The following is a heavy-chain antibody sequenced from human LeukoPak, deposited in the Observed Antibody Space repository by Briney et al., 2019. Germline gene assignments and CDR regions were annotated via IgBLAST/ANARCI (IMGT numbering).Heavy chain of an antibody. CDR2: IFPSGGEI. CDR1: GFTFVSHW. CDR3: ATYRQVLLPFES. V-gene: IGHV3-23*01. J-gene: IGHJ4*02. D-gene: IGHD2-8*02. Sequence: GGSLRLSCVASGFTFVSHWMTWVRQAPGKGLEWVSSIFPSGGEIHYADSVRGRFTISRDNSKSTLSLQMNSLRAEDTAIYYCATYRQVLLPFESWGQGTLVTVSS.